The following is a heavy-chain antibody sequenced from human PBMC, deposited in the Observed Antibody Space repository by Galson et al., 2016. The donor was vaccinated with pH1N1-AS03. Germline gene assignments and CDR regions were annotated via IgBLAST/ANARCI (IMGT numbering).Heavy chain of an antibody. V-gene: IGHV3-9*01. J-gene: IGHJ6*02. Sequence: SLRLSCAASGFTLGDSAMHWVRQGPGKGLEWVSGISWNSGAIAYADSVKGRFTVSRDNAKNFLYLQMNGLKPGDTALYYCVKDRLSGGADVWGQGTTVTVSS. CDR2: ISWNSGAI. CDR3: VKDRLSGGADV. CDR1: GFTLGDSA. D-gene: IGHD2-15*01.